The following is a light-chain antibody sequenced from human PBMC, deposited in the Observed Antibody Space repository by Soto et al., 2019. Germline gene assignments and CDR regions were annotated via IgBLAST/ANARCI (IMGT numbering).Light chain of an antibody. J-gene: IGKJ4*01. CDR2: HAS. Sequence: EIVMTQSPATLSVSPGERATLSCRASESVSNNLAWYQQKFGQAPRLLIYHASTRATGIPARFSGSGSGTDRTLTIMSLLSEDFALYHGQQYNECPLTLRGGIWVEIK. CDR1: ESVSNN. V-gene: IGKV3-15*01. CDR3: QQYNECPLT.